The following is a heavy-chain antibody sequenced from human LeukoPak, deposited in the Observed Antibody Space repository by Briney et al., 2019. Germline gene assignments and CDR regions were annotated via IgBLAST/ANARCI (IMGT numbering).Heavy chain of an antibody. J-gene: IGHJ4*02. Sequence: ASVKVSCKASGYTFTSYGISWVRQAPGQGLEWMGWISAYNGNTNYAQKLQGRVTMTTDTSTSTAYMELRSLRSDDTAVYYCARVRKLRTRGVMDPLDYWGQGTLVTVSS. CDR3: ARVRKLRTRGVMDPLDY. CDR1: GYTFTSYG. CDR2: ISAYNGNT. V-gene: IGHV1-18*01. D-gene: IGHD3-10*01.